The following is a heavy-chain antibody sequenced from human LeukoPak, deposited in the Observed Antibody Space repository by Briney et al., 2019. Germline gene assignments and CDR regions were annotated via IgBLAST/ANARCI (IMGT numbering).Heavy chain of an antibody. CDR3: ARERGSSGWTFDY. J-gene: IGHJ4*02. Sequence: PGGSLRLSCAASGFTFSTYAMHWVRQAPGKGLEYVSAISSNGGDTYYANSVKGRFTISRDNSKNMLYLRMGSLRPEDMAVYYCARERGSSGWTFDYWGQGTLVTVSS. V-gene: IGHV3-64*01. CDR2: ISSNGGDT. D-gene: IGHD6-19*01. CDR1: GFTFSTYA.